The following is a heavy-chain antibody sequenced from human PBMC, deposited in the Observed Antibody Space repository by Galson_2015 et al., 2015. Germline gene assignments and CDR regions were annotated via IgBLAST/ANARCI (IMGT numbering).Heavy chain of an antibody. D-gene: IGHD6-19*01. V-gene: IGHV3-48*03. CDR1: GFTFSNYE. Sequence: SLRLSCAASGFTFSNYEMNWVRQAPGKGLEWVSYIGKSGGTMYYADSVKGRFTISRDNAKNSVFLQMNSLRDGDTAVYFCARDPTTAGYTSGWVDFWGQGTLVTVPS. CDR3: ARDPTTAGYTSGWVDF. CDR2: IGKSGGTM. J-gene: IGHJ4*02.